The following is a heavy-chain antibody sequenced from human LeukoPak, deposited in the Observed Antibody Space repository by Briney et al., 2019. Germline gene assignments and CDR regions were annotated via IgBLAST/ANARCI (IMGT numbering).Heavy chain of an antibody. CDR2: INSSGGST. V-gene: IGHV1-46*01. CDR3: ARFAVHRRLTVAGQFGLDY. Sequence: GASVKVSCKSSGLTFTNDYIHWVRQAPGQGLEWMGIINSSGGSTNYAHKFQGRVNMPRDTSTSTVYMELSSLRSEDTAVYYCARFAVHRRLTVAGQFGLDYWGQGTLVTVSS. J-gene: IGHJ4*02. CDR1: GLTFTNDY. D-gene: IGHD6-19*01.